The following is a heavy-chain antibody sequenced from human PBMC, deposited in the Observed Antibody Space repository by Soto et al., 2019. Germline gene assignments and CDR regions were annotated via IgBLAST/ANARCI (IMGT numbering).Heavy chain of an antibody. CDR1: GGSISSSSYY. J-gene: IGHJ3*02. V-gene: IGHV4-39*01. D-gene: IGHD2-21*01. CDR2: IYYSGST. Sequence: SETLSLTCTVSGGSISSSSYYWGWIRQPPGKGLEWIGSIYYSGSTYYNPSLKSRVTISVDTSKNQFSLKLSSVTAADTAVYYCARRVKKYCGGDCYSRALDIWGQGTMVTVSS. CDR3: ARRVKKYCGGDCYSRALDI.